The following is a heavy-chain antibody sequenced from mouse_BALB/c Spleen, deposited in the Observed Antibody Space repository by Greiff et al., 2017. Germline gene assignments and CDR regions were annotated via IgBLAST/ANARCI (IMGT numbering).Heavy chain of an antibody. Sequence: QVQLQQSGPELVKPGASVRISCKASGYTFTSYYIHWVKQRPGQGLEWIGWIYPGNVNTKYNEKFKGKATLTADKSSSTAYMQLSSLTSEDSAVYFCARSGLRGFAYWGQGTLVTVSA. CDR1: GYTFTSYY. D-gene: IGHD1-1*01. V-gene: IGHV1S56*01. CDR3: ARSGLRGFAY. CDR2: IYPGNVNT. J-gene: IGHJ3*01.